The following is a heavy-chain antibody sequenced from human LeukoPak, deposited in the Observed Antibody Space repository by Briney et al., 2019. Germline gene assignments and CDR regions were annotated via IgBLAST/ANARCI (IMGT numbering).Heavy chain of an antibody. J-gene: IGHJ6*03. CDR2: IYTSGST. V-gene: IGHV4-61*02. CDR1: GGSISSGSYY. D-gene: IGHD3-10*02. Sequence: SETLSLTCTVSGGSISSGSYYWSWIRQPAGKGLEWIGRIYTSGSTNYNPSLKSRVTISVDTSKNQFSLKLSSVTAADTAVYYCARDVQGYYYYYYMDVWGKGTTVTVSS. CDR3: ARDVQGYYYYYYMDV.